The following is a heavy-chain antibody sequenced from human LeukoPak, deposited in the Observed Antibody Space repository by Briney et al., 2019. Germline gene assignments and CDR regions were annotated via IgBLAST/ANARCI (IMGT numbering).Heavy chain of an antibody. V-gene: IGHV4-38-2*01. Sequence: PSETLSLTCAVSGYSISSGYYWGWIRQPPGKGLEWIGSIYHSGSTYYNPSLKSRVTISVDTSKNQFSLKLSSVTAADTAVYYCARGVPGYCSSTSCYPFDYWGQGTLVTVSS. D-gene: IGHD2-2*01. CDR2: IYHSGST. CDR3: ARGVPGYCSSTSCYPFDY. CDR1: GYSISSGYY. J-gene: IGHJ4*02.